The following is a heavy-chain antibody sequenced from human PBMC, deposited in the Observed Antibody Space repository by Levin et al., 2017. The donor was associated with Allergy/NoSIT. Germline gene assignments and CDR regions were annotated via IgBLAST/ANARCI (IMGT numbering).Heavy chain of an antibody. J-gene: IGHJ4*02. Sequence: RPGGSLRLSCAASGFAFSTYAMTWVRQAPGKGLEWVSSISGRGATSFYSDSVKGRFTISRDNSKNTLSLQMSSLRADDTAVYYCARTPTLSAVIQGRDDYWGQGTLVTVSS. CDR1: GFAFSTYA. CDR3: ARTPTLSAVIQGRDDY. CDR2: ISGRGATS. V-gene: IGHV3-23*01. D-gene: IGHD2-21*01.